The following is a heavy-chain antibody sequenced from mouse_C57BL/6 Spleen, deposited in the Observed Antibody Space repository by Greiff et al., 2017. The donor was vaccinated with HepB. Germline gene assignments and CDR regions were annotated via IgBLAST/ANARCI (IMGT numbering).Heavy chain of an antibody. V-gene: IGHV1-69*01. D-gene: IGHD4-1*01. J-gene: IGHJ2*01. CDR1: GYTFTSYW. CDR3: ARELGLHDY. CDR2: IDPSDSYT. Sequence: VQLQQSGAELVMPGASVKLSCKASGYTFTSYWMHWVKQRPGQGLEWIGEIDPSDSYTNYNQKFKGKSTLTVDKSSSTAYMQLSSLTSEDSAVYYGARELGLHDYWGQGTTLTVSS.